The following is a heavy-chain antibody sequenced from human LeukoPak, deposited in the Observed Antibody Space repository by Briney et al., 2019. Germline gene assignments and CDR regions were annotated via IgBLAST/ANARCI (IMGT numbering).Heavy chain of an antibody. CDR3: ARGEDCSGGSCYSGYYYGMDV. Sequence: SETLSLTCTVSGGPISSYYWSWIRQPAGKGLEWIGRIYTSGSTNYNPSLKSRVTMSVDTSKNQFSLKLSSVTAADTAVYYCARGEDCSGGSCYSGYYYGMDVWGQGTTVTVSS. J-gene: IGHJ6*02. D-gene: IGHD2-15*01. V-gene: IGHV4-4*07. CDR2: IYTSGST. CDR1: GGPISSYY.